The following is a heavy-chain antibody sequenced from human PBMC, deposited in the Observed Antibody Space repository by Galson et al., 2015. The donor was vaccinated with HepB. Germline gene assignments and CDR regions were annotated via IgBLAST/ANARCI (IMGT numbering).Heavy chain of an antibody. J-gene: IGHJ6*02. CDR3: ARDLSLTSYYYGMDV. V-gene: IGHV3-11*06. CDR1: GFTFSDYY. D-gene: IGHD2/OR15-2a*01. CDR2: ISSSSSYT. Sequence: SLRLSCAASGFTFSDYYMSWIRQAPGKGLEWVSYISSSSSYTNYADSVKGRFTISRDNAKNSLYLQMNSLRAEDTAVYYCARDLSLTSYYYGMDVWGQGTTVTVSS.